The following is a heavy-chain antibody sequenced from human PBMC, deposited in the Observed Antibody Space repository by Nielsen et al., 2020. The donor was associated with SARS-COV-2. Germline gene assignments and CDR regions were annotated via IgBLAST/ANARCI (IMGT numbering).Heavy chain of an antibody. CDR1: GFNVSNTF. D-gene: IGHD6-25*01. J-gene: IGHJ4*02. CDR3: ARGGGLSRYYFDF. V-gene: IGHV3-53*04. CDR2: IYTLGPT. Sequence: GVLKISCAAFGFNVSNTFMTWVRQAPGKGLEWVSIIYTLGPTFYADSVKGRFTIPRLTSKNTLYLQLNSLTSDDTAVYYCARGGGLSRYYFDFWGRGTQVTVSS.